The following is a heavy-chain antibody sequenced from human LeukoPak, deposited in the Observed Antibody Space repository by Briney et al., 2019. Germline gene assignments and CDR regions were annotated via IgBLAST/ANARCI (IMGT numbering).Heavy chain of an antibody. Sequence: PGGSLRLSCAASGFTFSSYGMHWVRQAPGKGLEWVAFIRYDGSNKYYADSVKGRFTISRDNSKNTLYLQMNSLRAEDTAVYYCARDRWYYYESSASYSRWLDPWGQGTLVTVSS. CDR1: GFTFSSYG. D-gene: IGHD3-22*01. V-gene: IGHV3-30*02. CDR2: IRYDGSNK. CDR3: ARDRWYYYESSASYSRWLDP. J-gene: IGHJ5*02.